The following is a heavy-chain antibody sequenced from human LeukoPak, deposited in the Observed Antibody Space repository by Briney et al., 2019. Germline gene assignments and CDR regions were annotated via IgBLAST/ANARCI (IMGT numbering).Heavy chain of an antibody. CDR1: GFTVSGNY. V-gene: IGHV3-53*01. D-gene: IGHD4-17*01. Sequence: GGSLRLSCAVSGFTVSGNYMSWVRQAPGKGLEWVSLIYSGGTTYYADSVKGRFTISRDNAENSLYLRMNSLRAEDTAVYYCAKASGDSYYFDYWGQGTLVTVSS. J-gene: IGHJ4*02. CDR3: AKASGDSYYFDY. CDR2: IYSGGTT.